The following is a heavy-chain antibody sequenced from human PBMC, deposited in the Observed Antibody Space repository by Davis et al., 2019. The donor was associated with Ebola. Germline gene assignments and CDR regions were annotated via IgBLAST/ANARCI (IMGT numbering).Heavy chain of an antibody. CDR2: INAGNGNT. CDR1: GYTFTSYA. J-gene: IGHJ4*02. D-gene: IGHD1-26*01. CDR3: TSGSYAGGEDY. Sequence: AASVKVSCKASGYTFTSYAMHWVRQAPGQRLEWMGWINAGNGNTKYSQKFQGRVTITRDTSISTAYMELSRLRSDDTAVYYCTSGSYAGGEDYWGQGTLVTVSS. V-gene: IGHV1-3*01.